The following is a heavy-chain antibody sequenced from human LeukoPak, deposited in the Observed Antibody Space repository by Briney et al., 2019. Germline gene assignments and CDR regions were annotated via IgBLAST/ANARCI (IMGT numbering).Heavy chain of an antibody. D-gene: IGHD2/OR15-2a*01. Sequence: GGSLRLSCAASGFTFSSYGMHWVRQAPGKGLEWVAVISYDGSNKYYADSVKGRFTISRDNSKNTLYLQMNSLRAEDTAVYYCATFPDYWAREPWSPSPQ. CDR3: ATFPDY. CDR1: GFTFSSYG. CDR2: ISYDGSNK. V-gene: IGHV3-30*03. J-gene: IGHJ4*02.